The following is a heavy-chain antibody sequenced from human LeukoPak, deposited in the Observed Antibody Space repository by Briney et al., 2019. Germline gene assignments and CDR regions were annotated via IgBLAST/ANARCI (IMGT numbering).Heavy chain of an antibody. Sequence: PSETLSLTCTVSGGSISSSRYYWGWIRQPPGKGLEWIGSIYYSGSTYYNPSLKSRVTISVDTSKNQFSLKLSSVTAADTAVYYCARQSIPRNDCSSTSCYPYTAFDIWGQGTMVTVSS. J-gene: IGHJ3*02. V-gene: IGHV4-39*01. CDR2: IYYSGST. CDR3: ARQSIPRNDCSSTSCYPYTAFDI. CDR1: GGSISSSRYY. D-gene: IGHD2-2*01.